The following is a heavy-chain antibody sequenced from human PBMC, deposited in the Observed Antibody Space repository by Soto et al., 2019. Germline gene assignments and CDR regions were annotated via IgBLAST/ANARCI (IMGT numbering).Heavy chain of an antibody. D-gene: IGHD3-10*01. CDR3: AKDGFI. Sequence: GGSLRLSCAASGFTFSSYGMHWVRQAPGKGLEWVAVISYDGSNKYYADSVKGRFTISRDNSKNTLYLQMNSLRAEDTAVYYCAKDGFIWGQGTMVTVSS. CDR1: GFTFSSYG. J-gene: IGHJ3*02. V-gene: IGHV3-30*18. CDR2: ISYDGSNK.